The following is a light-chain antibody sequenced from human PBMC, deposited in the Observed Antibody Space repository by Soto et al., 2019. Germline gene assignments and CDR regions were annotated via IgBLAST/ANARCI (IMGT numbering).Light chain of an antibody. Sequence: EIVLTQSPATLSLSPGERATLSCRASQSVTIYLAWYQQKPGQAPRLLIYDASNRATGIPARFSGSGSGTDFTLTISSLEPEDFALYYCQQHSDWPLTFGQGTKV. CDR1: QSVTIY. J-gene: IGKJ1*01. V-gene: IGKV3-11*01. CDR2: DAS. CDR3: QQHSDWPLT.